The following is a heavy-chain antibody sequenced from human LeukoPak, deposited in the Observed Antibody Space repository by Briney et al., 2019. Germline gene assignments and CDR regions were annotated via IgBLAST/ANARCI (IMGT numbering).Heavy chain of an antibody. CDR2: MNPNSGNT. Sequence: ASVKVSCKASGYTFTSYDINWVRQATGQGLEWMGWMNPNSGNTGYAQKFQGRVTMTRYTSISTAYMELSSLRSEDTAVYYCARAPGEYYDSSGSFDYWGQGTLVTVSS. J-gene: IGHJ4*02. V-gene: IGHV1-8*01. D-gene: IGHD3-22*01. CDR1: GYTFTSYD. CDR3: ARAPGEYYDSSGSFDY.